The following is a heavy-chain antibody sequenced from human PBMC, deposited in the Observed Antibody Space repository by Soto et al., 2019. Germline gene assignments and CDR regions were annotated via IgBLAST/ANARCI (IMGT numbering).Heavy chain of an antibody. CDR2: ISSSSSTI. Sequence: GGSLRLSCAASGFTFSSYSMNWVGQAPGRGLEWVSYISSSSSTIYYADSVEGRFTISRDNAKNSLYLQMNSLRAEDTAVYYCASQSSEWLLFASWGQGTLVTVSS. CDR1: GFTFSSYS. D-gene: IGHD5-12*01. J-gene: IGHJ4*02. V-gene: IGHV3-48*01. CDR3: ASQSSEWLLFAS.